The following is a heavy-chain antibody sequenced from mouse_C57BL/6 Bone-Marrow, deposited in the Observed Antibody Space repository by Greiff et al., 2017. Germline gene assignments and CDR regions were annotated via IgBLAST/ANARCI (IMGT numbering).Heavy chain of an antibody. V-gene: IGHV1-64*01. D-gene: IGHD1-1*01. CDR3: ARYHYGSSYYAMDY. Sequence: VQLQQPGAELVKPGASVKLSCKASGYTFTSYWMHWVKQRPGQGLEWIGMIHPNSGGTNYNEKFKSKATLTVDKSSSTAYMQLSSLTSEDSAVYYCARYHYGSSYYAMDYWGQGTSVTVSS. CDR1: GYTFTSYW. CDR2: IHPNSGGT. J-gene: IGHJ4*01.